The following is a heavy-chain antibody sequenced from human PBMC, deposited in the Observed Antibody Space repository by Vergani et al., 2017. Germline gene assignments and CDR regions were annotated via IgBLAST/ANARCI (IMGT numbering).Heavy chain of an antibody. Sequence: EVHLEESGGGLVQPGGSLTLPCAASGFPFGDYYMAWIRLATGKGLDWVASIKRDGTETFYVVSVKGRYTISRDNAKTTLYLQMNSLRDEDRGVYYCARISGGSAPYLHYWGQGTLVTVAS. D-gene: IGHD2-15*01. CDR2: IKRDGTET. CDR1: GFPFGDYY. J-gene: IGHJ4*02. CDR3: ARISGGSAPYLHY. V-gene: IGHV3-7*01.